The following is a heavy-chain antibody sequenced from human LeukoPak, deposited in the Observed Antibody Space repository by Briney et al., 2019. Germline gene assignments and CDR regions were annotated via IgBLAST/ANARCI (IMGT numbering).Heavy chain of an antibody. D-gene: IGHD6-19*01. CDR1: GYTFTSYA. V-gene: IGHV7-4-1*02. CDR2: LNTNTGNP. J-gene: IGHJ4*02. CDR3: ARPGYSSGWYGAWWDY. Sequence: ASVKVASKASGYTFTSYAMNWVRPAPGQGLEWMGWLNTNTGNPTYAQGFTRRFVFSLDTSVSTAYLQISSLKAEDTAVYYCARPGYSSGWYGAWWDYWGQGTLVTVSS.